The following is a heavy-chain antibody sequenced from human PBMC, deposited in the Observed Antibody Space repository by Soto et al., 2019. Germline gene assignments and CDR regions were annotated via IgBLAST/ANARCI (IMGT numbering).Heavy chain of an antibody. CDR1: VGSISSSSYY. CDR2: IYYSGST. CDR3: ARRQGYCSGGSCYSSYFDY. J-gene: IGHJ4*02. Sequence: SETLSLTCTVSVGSISSSSYYWGWIRQPPGKGLEWIGSIYYSGSTYYNPSLKSRVTISVDTSKNQFSLKLSSVTAADTAVYYCARRQGYCSGGSCYSSYFDYWGQGTLVTVSS. V-gene: IGHV4-39*01. D-gene: IGHD2-15*01.